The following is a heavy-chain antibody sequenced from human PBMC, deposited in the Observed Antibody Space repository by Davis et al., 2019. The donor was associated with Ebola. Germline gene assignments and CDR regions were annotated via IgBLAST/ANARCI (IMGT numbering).Heavy chain of an antibody. CDR3: ARVIGGAVGWFDP. Sequence: SETLSLTCAVYGGSFSGYYWSWIRQPPGKGLEWIGEINHSGSTNYNPSLKSRVTISVDTSKNQFSLKLSSVTAADTAVYYCARVIGGAVGWFDPWGQGTLGTVSS. D-gene: IGHD3-16*01. J-gene: IGHJ5*02. CDR1: GGSFSGYY. V-gene: IGHV4-34*01. CDR2: INHSGST.